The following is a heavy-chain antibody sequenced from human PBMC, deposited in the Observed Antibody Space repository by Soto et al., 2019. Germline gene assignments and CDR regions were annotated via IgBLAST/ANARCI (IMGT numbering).Heavy chain of an antibody. CDR1: GYTFTGYY. J-gene: IGHJ4*02. V-gene: IGHV1-2*02. Sequence: ASVKVSCKASGYTFTGYYIHWVRQAPGQGLEWMGWINPNSGGTYYLQKFQGRVTMTRDTSITSVYMEMRGLTYGDTAVYYCARGNSGDDDEFDYWGQGTPVTVSS. CDR3: ARGNSGDDDEFDY. CDR2: INPNSGGT. D-gene: IGHD5-12*01.